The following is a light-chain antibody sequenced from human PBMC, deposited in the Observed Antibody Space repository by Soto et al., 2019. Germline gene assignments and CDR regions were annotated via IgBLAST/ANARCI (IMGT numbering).Light chain of an antibody. J-gene: IGKJ4*01. V-gene: IGKV1-5*03. CDR2: AAS. CDR3: QQYDTSPLT. Sequence: IQITQSPSAGWAAVVDRVTITCGASQSISRWLAWHQQKPGRAPNLLIFAASSLATRDPSRFAGSGSGTEFTISISSLQPDDSATYYCQQYDTSPLTFGGGTKV. CDR1: QSISRW.